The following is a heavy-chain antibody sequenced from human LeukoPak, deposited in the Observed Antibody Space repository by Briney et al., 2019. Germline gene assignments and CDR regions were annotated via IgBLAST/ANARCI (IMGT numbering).Heavy chain of an antibody. CDR1: GYTFPSYG. CDR3: ARVVSGLRSGSDY. V-gene: IGHV1-18*01. J-gene: IGHJ4*02. CDR2: ISAYNGNT. D-gene: IGHD3-10*01. Sequence: ASVKVSCKASGYTFPSYGISWVRQAPGQGLEWVGWISAYNGNTNYAQKLRGRVTMTTVTSTSTAYMELRSLRSDDTAVHYCARVVSGLRSGSDYWGQGTLVTVSS.